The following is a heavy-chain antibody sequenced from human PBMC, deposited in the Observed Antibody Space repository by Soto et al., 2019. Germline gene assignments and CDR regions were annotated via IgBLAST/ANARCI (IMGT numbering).Heavy chain of an antibody. CDR3: ARTHDYSIPNWFDP. J-gene: IGHJ5*02. D-gene: IGHD4-4*01. Sequence: SETLSLTCTVSGGSISNDGNYWGWIRQHLGKGLEWIGYIYYSGSTYYNPSLKSRVTMSVDTSKNQFSLKLSSVTAVDTAVYYCARTHDYSIPNWFDPWGQGTLVTVSS. V-gene: IGHV4-31*03. CDR2: IYYSGST. CDR1: GGSISNDGNY.